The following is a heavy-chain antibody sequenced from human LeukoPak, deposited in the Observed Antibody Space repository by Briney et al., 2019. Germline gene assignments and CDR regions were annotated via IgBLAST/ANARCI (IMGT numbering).Heavy chain of an antibody. D-gene: IGHD6-19*01. CDR3: ARVVAVAGTFPDS. Sequence: SETLSLTCTVSGGSISSYYWGWIRQPPGKGLEWIGNIYYTGTTYYAPSLKSRVTISIDTSKGQFSLKVSSVTAADTAVYYCARVVAVAGTFPDSWGQGTLVTVSS. V-gene: IGHV4-39*07. CDR1: GGSISSYY. CDR2: IYYTGTT. J-gene: IGHJ4*02.